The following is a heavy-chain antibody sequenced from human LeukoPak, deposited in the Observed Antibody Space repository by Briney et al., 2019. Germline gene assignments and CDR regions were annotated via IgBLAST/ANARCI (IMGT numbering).Heavy chain of an antibody. CDR1: GFTFSDYA. CDR2: ISSGSNTI. Sequence: GGSLRLSCAASGFTFSDYALNWVRQAPGKGLEWVSYISSGSNTIYYADSVKGRFTISRDNAKNLLYLQMNSLRAEDTAVYYCARDLEGFGEVDYWGQGTLVTVSS. CDR3: ARDLEGFGEVDY. J-gene: IGHJ4*02. D-gene: IGHD3-10*01. V-gene: IGHV3-48*01.